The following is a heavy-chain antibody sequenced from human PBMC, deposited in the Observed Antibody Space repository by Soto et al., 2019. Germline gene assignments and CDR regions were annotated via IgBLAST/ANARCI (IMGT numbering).Heavy chain of an antibody. D-gene: IGHD6-13*01. CDR2: INHSGST. CDR3: ARGIPGHSSSWLRRVHRAFDI. Sequence: EILSQMSGEHGGSFSGYNRSRIRKTPRKWLERIGEINHSGSTNYNPSLKSRVTISVDTSKNQFSLKLSSVTAADTAVYYCARGIPGHSSSWLRRVHRAFDIWGQGTMV. CDR1: GGSFSGYN. V-gene: IGHV4-34*01. J-gene: IGHJ3*02.